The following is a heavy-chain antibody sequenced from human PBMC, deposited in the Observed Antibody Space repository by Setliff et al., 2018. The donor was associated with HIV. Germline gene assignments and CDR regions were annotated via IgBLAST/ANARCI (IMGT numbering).Heavy chain of an antibody. V-gene: IGHV3-23*01. CDR3: TKGVQRFRPYYFDS. CDR1: GFTFSGAE. J-gene: IGHJ4*02. CDR2: IRDNGIST. D-gene: IGHD3-10*01. Sequence: GGSLRLSCAASGFTFSGAEIHWVRRAPGKGLEWVSGIRDNGISTYCADSVTGRFIISRDNSKNTLFLQMNSLKVEDTAIYYCTKGVQRFRPYYFDSWGQGALVTVSS.